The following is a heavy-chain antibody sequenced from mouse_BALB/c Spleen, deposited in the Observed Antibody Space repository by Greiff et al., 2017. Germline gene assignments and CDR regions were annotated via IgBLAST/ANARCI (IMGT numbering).Heavy chain of an antibody. D-gene: IGHD1-1*01. CDR3: ARDLRSYAMDY. V-gene: IGHV3-6*02. Sequence: EVQLQESGPGLVKPSQSLSLTCSVTGYSITSGYYWNWIRQFPGNKLEWMGYISYDGSNNYNPSLKNRISITRDTSKNQFFLKLNSVTTEDTATYYCARDLRSYAMDYWGQGTSGTVSS. CDR1: GYSITSGYY. J-gene: IGHJ4*01. CDR2: ISYDGSN.